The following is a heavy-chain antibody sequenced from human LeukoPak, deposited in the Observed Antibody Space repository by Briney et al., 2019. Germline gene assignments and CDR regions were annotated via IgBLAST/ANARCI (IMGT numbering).Heavy chain of an antibody. CDR3: ARGRSWNGSFDY. CDR1: GGSFSGYY. J-gene: IGHJ4*02. V-gene: IGHV4-34*01. D-gene: IGHD1-1*01. CDR2: INHSGST. Sequence: SETLSLTCAVYGGSFSGYYWSWIRQPPGKGLEWIGEINHSGSTNYNPSLKGRVTISVDTSKNQFSLKLSSVTAADTAVYYCARGRSWNGSFDYWGQGTLVTVSS.